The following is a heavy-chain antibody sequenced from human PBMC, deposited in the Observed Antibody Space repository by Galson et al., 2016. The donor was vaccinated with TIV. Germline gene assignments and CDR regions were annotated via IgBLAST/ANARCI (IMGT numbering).Heavy chain of an antibody. J-gene: IGHJ4*02. CDR3: ATAIAAAGTFDH. D-gene: IGHD6-13*01. CDR1: RFTFSDYY. Sequence: SLRLSCAASRFTFSDYYMSWIRQAPGKGLEWVSEISGSSTTLFYADSVKGRFTISRDNAKNSLYLQMNSLRAEDTAIYYCATAIAAAGTFDHWGQGTLVTVSS. V-gene: IGHV3-11*01. CDR2: ISGSSTTL.